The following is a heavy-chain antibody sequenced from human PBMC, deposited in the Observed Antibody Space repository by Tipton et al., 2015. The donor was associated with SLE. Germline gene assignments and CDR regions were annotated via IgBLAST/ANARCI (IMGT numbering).Heavy chain of an antibody. Sequence: SLRLSCAASGFNFSSYEMNWVRQAPGKGLEWVSYISSSGSTIYYADSVKGQFTISRDNAKNSLYLQMNSLRAEDTAVNYCAGDSGPRYFDYWSQRTLVTVSS. CDR1: GFNFSSYE. CDR3: AGDSGPRYFDY. J-gene: IGHJ4*02. CDR2: ISSSGSTI. V-gene: IGHV3-48*03. D-gene: IGHD6-25*01.